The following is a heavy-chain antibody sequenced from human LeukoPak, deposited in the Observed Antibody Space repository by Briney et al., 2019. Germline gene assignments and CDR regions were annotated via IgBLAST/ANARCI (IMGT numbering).Heavy chain of an antibody. CDR2: ISSSSSYT. CDR3: ARAGVRYSYGYGSDY. CDR1: GFTFSDYY. V-gene: IGHV3-11*06. J-gene: IGHJ4*02. D-gene: IGHD5-18*01. Sequence: GGSLRLSCAAPGFTFSDYYMSWIRQAPGKGLEWVSYISSSSSYTNYADSVKGRFTISRDNAKTSLYLQMNSLRAEDTAVYYCARAGVRYSYGYGSDYWGQGTLVTVSS.